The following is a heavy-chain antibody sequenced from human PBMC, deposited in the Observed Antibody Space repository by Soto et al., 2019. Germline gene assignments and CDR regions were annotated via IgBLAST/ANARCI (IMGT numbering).Heavy chain of an antibody. D-gene: IGHD6-13*01. J-gene: IGHJ5*02. CDR3: ARDPVLAVAVTSSLDP. CDR1: GFTFSSYG. Sequence: QVQLVESGGGVVQPGRSLRLSCAASGFTFSSYGMHWVRQAPGKGLEWVAVIWYDGSNKYYADSVKGRFTISRDNSKNKLYLQMNSLIAEDTAVYYLARDPVLAVAVTSSLDPWGQGTLVTVSS. CDR2: IWYDGSNK. V-gene: IGHV3-33*01.